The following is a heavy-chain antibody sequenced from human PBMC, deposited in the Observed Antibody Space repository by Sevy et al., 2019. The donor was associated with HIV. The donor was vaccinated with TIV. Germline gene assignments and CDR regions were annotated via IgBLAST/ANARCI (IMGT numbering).Heavy chain of an antibody. D-gene: IGHD5-18*01. CDR1: GFTFSDYY. CDR2: ISSSGSTI. CDR3: ASYSYGYPPNFDY. J-gene: IGHJ4*02. Sequence: GGSLRLSCAASGFTFSDYYMSWIRQAPGKGLEWVSYISSSGSTIYYADSVKGRFTISRDNAKNSLYLQMNSLRAEDTAVYYCASYSYGYPPNFDYWGQGTLVTVSS. V-gene: IGHV3-11*01.